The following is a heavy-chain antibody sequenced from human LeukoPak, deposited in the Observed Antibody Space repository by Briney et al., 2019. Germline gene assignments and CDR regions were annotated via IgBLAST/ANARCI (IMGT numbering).Heavy chain of an antibody. CDR1: GFTFSRYA. Sequence: GGSLRLSCSASGFTFSRYAMHWVRQAPGRGLEWVSAISGSSGLTYYADSVKGRFTISRDNSKNTLFLQMNSLRAEDTAVYYCARRGESASYGDYRFDYWGQGTLVTVSS. CDR2: ISGSSGLT. V-gene: IGHV3-23*01. J-gene: IGHJ4*02. CDR3: ARRGESASYGDYRFDY. D-gene: IGHD4-17*01.